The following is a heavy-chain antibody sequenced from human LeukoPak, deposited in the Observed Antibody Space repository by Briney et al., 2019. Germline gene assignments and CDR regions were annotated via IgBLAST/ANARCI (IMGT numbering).Heavy chain of an antibody. V-gene: IGHV1-46*01. CDR1: GYTFTSYY. J-gene: IGHJ4*02. CDR2: INPSGGST. D-gene: IGHD3-22*01. Sequence: GASVKVSCKASGYTFTSYYMHWVRQAPGQGLEWMGIINPSGGSTSYAQKFQGRVTMTRDMSTSTVYMELSSLRSEDTAVYYCATEYYEDGGPGSSTLFDYWGQGTLVTVSS. CDR3: ATEYYEDGGPGSSTLFDY.